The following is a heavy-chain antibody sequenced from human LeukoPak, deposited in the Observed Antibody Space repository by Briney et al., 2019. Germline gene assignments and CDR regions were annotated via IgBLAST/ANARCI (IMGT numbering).Heavy chain of an antibody. Sequence: GGSLRLSCAASRFTFSTYSMNWVRQAPGRGLEWVSYISSSSTNIYYKDSVKGRFTISRDNAKNSLYLHMTSLRAEDTAVYYCVRNDGDNAFDIWAKGQWSSSLQ. D-gene: IGHD4-17*01. V-gene: IGHV3-48*01. J-gene: IGHJ3*02. CDR1: RFTFSTYS. CDR2: ISSSSTNI. CDR3: VRNDGDNAFDI.